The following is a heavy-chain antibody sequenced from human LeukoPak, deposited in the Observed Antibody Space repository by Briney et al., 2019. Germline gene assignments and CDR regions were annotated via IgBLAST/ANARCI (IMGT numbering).Heavy chain of an antibody. V-gene: IGHV3-21*01. J-gene: IGHJ6*03. CDR1: GFTFSSYS. CDR2: ISSSSSYI. CDR3: ARANDNYYYYCMDV. D-gene: IGHD3-9*01. Sequence: GGSLRLSCAASGFTFSSYSMSWVRQAPGKGLEWVSSISSSSSYIYYADSVKGRFTISRDNAKNSLYLQMNSLRAEDTAVYYCARANDNYYYYCMDVWGKGTTVTISS.